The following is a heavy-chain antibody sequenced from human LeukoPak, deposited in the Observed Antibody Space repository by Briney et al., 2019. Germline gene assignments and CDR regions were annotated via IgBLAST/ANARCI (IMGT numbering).Heavy chain of an antibody. J-gene: IGHJ4*02. V-gene: IGHV3-7*03. CDR2: IKQDGSEK. CDR1: GFTFSSYW. CDR3: ASRDGSGSYYRYFDY. Sequence: GGSLRLSCAASGFTFSSYWMSWVRQAPGKGREWGANIKQDGSEKYYVDSVKGRFTISRDNAKNSLYLQMNSLRAEDTAVYYCASRDGSGSYYRYFDYWGQGTLVTVSS. D-gene: IGHD3-10*01.